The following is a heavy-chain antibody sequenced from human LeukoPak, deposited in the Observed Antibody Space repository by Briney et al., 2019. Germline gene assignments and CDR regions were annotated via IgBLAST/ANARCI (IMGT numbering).Heavy chain of an antibody. CDR3: TTDRLVGAIDY. CDR2: IKRKSESLTT. V-gene: IGHV3-15*01. D-gene: IGHD1-26*01. J-gene: IGHJ4*02. CDR1: GFTFSAYW. Sequence: PGGSLRLSCAASGFTFSAYWMSWVRQAPGKGLEWVGRIKRKSESLTTDYGAPVKGRFTISRDDSKNTVYLQMNSLKIEDTAVYYCTTDRLVGAIDYWGQGTLVTVSS.